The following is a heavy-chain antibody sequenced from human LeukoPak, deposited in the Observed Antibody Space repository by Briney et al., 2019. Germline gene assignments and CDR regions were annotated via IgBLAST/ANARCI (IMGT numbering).Heavy chain of an antibody. V-gene: IGHV3-23*01. Sequence: GGSLRLSCAASGFTFSSYGMSWVRQAPGKGLEWVSAISGSGGSTYCADPVKGRFTISRDNSKNTLYLQMDSLRAEDTAVYYCAKFPRGTHWGQGTLVTVSS. CDR2: ISGSGGST. CDR3: AKFPRGTH. J-gene: IGHJ4*02. CDR1: GFTFSSYG. D-gene: IGHD1-1*01.